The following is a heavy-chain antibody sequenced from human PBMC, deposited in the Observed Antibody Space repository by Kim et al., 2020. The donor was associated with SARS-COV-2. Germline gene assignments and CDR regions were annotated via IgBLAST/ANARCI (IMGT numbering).Heavy chain of an antibody. D-gene: IGHD2-2*02. V-gene: IGHV4-34*01. J-gene: IGHJ4*02. Sequence: SETLSLTCAVYGGSFSGYYWSWIRQPPGKGLEWIGEINHSGSTNYNPSLKSRVTISVDTSKNQFSLKLSSVTAADTAVYYCARGDRKWYCSSTSCYTRGKYFDYWGQGTLVTVSS. CDR2: INHSGST. CDR3: ARGDRKWYCSSTSCYTRGKYFDY. CDR1: GGSFSGYY.